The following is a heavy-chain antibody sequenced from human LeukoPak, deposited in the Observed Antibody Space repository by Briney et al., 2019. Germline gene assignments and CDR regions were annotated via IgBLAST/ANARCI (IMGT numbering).Heavy chain of an antibody. CDR3: AAESSSSWEGH. CDR2: IKEDGSEN. V-gene: IGHV3-7*01. J-gene: IGHJ4*02. D-gene: IGHD6-6*01. CDR1: GFPFSRHW. Sequence: GGSLRLSCAASGFPFSRHWMSWVRQAPGKGLQWVANIKEDGSENYYVDSVKGRFTISRDSAKNSLYLQMNSLRAEDTAVYYCAAESSSSWEGHWGQGTLVTVSS.